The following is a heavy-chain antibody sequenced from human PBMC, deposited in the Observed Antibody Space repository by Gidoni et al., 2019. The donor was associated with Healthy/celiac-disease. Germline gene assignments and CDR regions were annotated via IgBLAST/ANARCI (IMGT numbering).Heavy chain of an antibody. CDR3: ARHFRGDIVVVVGAPYFDY. V-gene: IGHV3-30-3*01. CDR1: GFIFSAYA. CDR2: MSNDGNNK. D-gene: IGHD2-15*01. J-gene: IGHJ4*02. Sequence: QMQMVESGGGVVQPGTSLRLSCAASGFIFSAYAMHWVRQAPGKGLEWVAVMSNDGNNKYYADSVKGRVTISRDNSKNTLYLQMDSLRAEDTAIYYCARHFRGDIVVVVGAPYFDYWGQGTLVTVSS.